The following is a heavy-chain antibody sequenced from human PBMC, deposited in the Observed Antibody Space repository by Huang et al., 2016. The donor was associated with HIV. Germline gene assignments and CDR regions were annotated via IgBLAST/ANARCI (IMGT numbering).Heavy chain of an antibody. V-gene: IGHV4-34*01. Sequence: PPGKGLEWIGGSNHSGSTNYNPSLKSRVTISVDTSKYRFSLELRSVTAADSAVYYCASVSIVAPTRDWGHGTLVTVSS. CDR2: SNHSGST. J-gene: IGHJ4*01. CDR3: ASVSIVAPTRD. D-gene: IGHD5-12*01.